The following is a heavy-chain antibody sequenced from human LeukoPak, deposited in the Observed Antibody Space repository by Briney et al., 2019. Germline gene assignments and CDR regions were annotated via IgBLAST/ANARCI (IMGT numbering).Heavy chain of an antibody. D-gene: IGHD6-13*01. CDR1: GGSFSGYY. J-gene: IGHJ5*02. Sequence: SETLSLTCADYGGSFSGYYWSWIRQPPGKGLEWIGEINHSGSTNYNPSLKSRVTISVDTTKNQFSLKLTSVTAADTAVYFCVRHFHGSGYVVDLWGQGTLVAVSS. CDR3: VRHFHGSGYVVDL. V-gene: IGHV4-34*01. CDR2: INHSGST.